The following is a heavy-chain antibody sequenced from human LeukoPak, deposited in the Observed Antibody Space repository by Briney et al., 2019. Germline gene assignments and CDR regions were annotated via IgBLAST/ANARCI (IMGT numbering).Heavy chain of an antibody. CDR2: INHSGST. Sequence: PSETLSLTCAVYGGSFSGYYWSWIRQPPGKGLEWIGEINHSGSTNYNPSLKSRVTISVDTSKNQFSLKLSSVTAADTAVYYCARGRIQLYYFDYWGQGTLVTVSS. V-gene: IGHV4-34*01. J-gene: IGHJ4*02. CDR1: GGSFSGYY. CDR3: ARGRIQLYYFDY. D-gene: IGHD5-18*01.